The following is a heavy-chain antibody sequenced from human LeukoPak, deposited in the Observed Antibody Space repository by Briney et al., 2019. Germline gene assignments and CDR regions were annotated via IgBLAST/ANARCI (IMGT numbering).Heavy chain of an antibody. J-gene: IGHJ3*02. CDR3: AREYGLGSYYRDAFDI. CDR1: GFTFSSYE. V-gene: IGHV3-48*03. D-gene: IGHD3-10*01. Sequence: GGSLRLSCAASGFTFSSYEMNWVRQAPGKGLEWVSYISSSGSTIYYADSVKGRFTISRDNAKNSVYLEMTSLRAEDTAVYYCAREYGLGSYYRDAFDIWGQGTMVTVSS. CDR2: ISSSGSTI.